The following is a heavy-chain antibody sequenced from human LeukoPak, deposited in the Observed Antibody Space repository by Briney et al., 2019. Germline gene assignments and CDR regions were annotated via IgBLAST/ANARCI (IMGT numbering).Heavy chain of an antibody. D-gene: IGHD3-10*01. V-gene: IGHV5-51*01. CDR2: IYPGDSDT. CDR3: ASRIDTMVRGVIITSDAFDI. Sequence: PGESLKISCKGSGYSFTSYWIGWVRQMPGKGPEWMGIIYPGDSDTRYSPSFQGQVTISADKSISTAYLQWSSLKASDTAMYYCASRIDTMVRGVIITSDAFDIWGQGTMVTVSS. CDR1: GYSFTSYW. J-gene: IGHJ3*02.